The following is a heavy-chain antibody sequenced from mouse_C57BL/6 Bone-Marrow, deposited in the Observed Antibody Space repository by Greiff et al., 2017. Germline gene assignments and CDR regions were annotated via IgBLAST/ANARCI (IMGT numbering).Heavy chain of an antibody. J-gene: IGHJ2*01. CDR1: GYSITSGYY. D-gene: IGHD1-1*01. Sequence: EVQLQESGPGLVKPSQSLSLTCSVTGYSITSGYYWNWIRQFPGNKLEWMGYISYDGSNNYNPSLKNRISITRDTSKNQFFLKLNSVTTEDTATYYGARVGPITTVVAPFGDWGQGTTLTVSS. CDR3: ARVGPITTVVAPFGD. CDR2: ISYDGSN. V-gene: IGHV3-6*01.